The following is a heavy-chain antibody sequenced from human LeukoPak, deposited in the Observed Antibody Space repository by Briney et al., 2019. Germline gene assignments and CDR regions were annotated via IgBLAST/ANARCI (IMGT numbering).Heavy chain of an antibody. V-gene: IGHV1-58*01. D-gene: IGHD6-13*01. Sequence: GTSVKVSCKASGFTFTSRSAVQWVRQARGQRLEWIGWIVVDSDNTNYAENFQEKVTITRDMSASTSDMELSSLRSEDTAVYFCAAPYTSSWFDLWGQGTLVTVSS. CDR2: IVVDSDNT. CDR1: GFTFTSRSA. J-gene: IGHJ5*02. CDR3: AAPYTSSWFDL.